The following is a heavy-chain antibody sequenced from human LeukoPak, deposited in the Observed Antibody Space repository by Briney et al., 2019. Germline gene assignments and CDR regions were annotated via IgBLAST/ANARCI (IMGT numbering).Heavy chain of an antibody. CDR3: ARVSHIMVGIFDY. J-gene: IGHJ4*02. D-gene: IGHD2-21*01. V-gene: IGHV4-61*01. CDR2: IYYSGST. CDR1: GGSVSSGSYY. Sequence: SETLSLTCTVSGGSVSSGSYYWSWIRQPPGKGLEWIGYIYYSGSTNYNPSLKSRVTISVDTSKNQFSLKLSSVTAADTAVYYCARVSHIMVGIFDYWGQGTLVTVSS.